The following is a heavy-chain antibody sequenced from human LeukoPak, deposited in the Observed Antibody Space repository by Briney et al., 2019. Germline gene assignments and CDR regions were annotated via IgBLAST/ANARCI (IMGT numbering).Heavy chain of an antibody. CDR1: GYTFTGYY. Sequence: ASVKVSCKASGYTFTGYYMHWVRQAPGQGLEWMGWINPNSGGTNYAQKFQGRVTMTRDTSISTAYMELSRLRSDDTAVYYCARDVRGVISHYYYYYYMDVWGKGTTVTISS. V-gene: IGHV1-2*02. D-gene: IGHD3-10*01. J-gene: IGHJ6*03. CDR3: ARDVRGVISHYYYYYYMDV. CDR2: INPNSGGT.